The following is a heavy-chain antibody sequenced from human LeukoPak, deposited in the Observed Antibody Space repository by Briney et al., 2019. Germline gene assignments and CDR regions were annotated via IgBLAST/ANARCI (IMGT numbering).Heavy chain of an antibody. CDR2: IRYDGSDK. J-gene: IGHJ4*02. CDR3: AKDASSSSSLGD. V-gene: IGHV3-30*02. D-gene: IGHD6-6*01. CDR1: GFNLSAYA. Sequence: PGGSLRLSCVASGFNLSAYAMHWARQAPGKGLEWVSLIRYDGSDKYYADSVEGRFTISRDISKNTLNLQMNSLRAEDTAVYYCAKDASSSSSLGDWGQGTLVTVSS.